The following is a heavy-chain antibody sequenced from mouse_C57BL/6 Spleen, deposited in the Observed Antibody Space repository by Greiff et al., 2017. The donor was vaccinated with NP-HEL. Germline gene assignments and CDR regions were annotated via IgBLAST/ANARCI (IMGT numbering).Heavy chain of an antibody. V-gene: IGHV1-50*01. CDR1: GYTFTSYW. CDR2: IDPSDSYT. J-gene: IGHJ4*01. Sequence: QVQLQQPGAELVKPGASVKLSCKASGYTFTSYWMQWVKQRPGQGLEWIGEIDPSDSYTNYNQKFKGKATLTVDTSSSTAYMQLSSLTSEDSAVYYCARGDYYGSSDYAMDYWGQGTSVTVSS. CDR3: ARGDYYGSSDYAMDY. D-gene: IGHD1-1*01.